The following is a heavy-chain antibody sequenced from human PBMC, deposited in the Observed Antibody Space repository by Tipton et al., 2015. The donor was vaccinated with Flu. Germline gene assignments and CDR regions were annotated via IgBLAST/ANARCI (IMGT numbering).Heavy chain of an antibody. CDR3: ATEVAWQGGGYYGMDV. Sequence: SLRLSCTASGVTFDGYAMHWVRQVPGKGLEWVSLISWDGGSTFYGDSVRGRFTVSRDNRRNSLYLQMNSLRPEDTALYYCATEVAWQGGGYYGMDVWGQGTTVTVS. J-gene: IGHJ6*02. D-gene: IGHD1-26*01. CDR2: ISWDGGST. CDR1: GVTFDGYA. V-gene: IGHV3-43D*03.